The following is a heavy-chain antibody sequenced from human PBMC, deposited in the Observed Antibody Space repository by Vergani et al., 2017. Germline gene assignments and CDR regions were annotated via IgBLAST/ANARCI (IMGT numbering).Heavy chain of an antibody. V-gene: IGHV3-23*01. Sequence: EVQLLESGGGLVQPGGSLRLSCAASGFTFSSYAMSWVRQAPGKGLEWVSAISGSGGSTYYADSVKGRFTISRDNAKNSLYLQMNSLRAEDTAVYYCARDIPVGAKTGYFDYWGQGTLVTVSS. CDR3: ARDIPVGAKTGYFDY. D-gene: IGHD1-26*01. CDR2: ISGSGGST. CDR1: GFTFSSYA. J-gene: IGHJ4*02.